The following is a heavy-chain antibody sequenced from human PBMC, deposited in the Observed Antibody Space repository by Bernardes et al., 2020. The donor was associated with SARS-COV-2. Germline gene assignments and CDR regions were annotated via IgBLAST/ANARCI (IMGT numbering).Heavy chain of an antibody. Sequence: ASVKVSCKASGYTFISYGISWVRQAPGQGLEWMGWISAYNGNTNYAQKLQGRVTMTTDTYTSTDNMELRSLRSDDTAVYYWARDGFIAVAGIQWGMDVWGQGTTVTVSS. V-gene: IGHV1-18*04. J-gene: IGHJ6*02. D-gene: IGHD6-19*01. CDR3: ARDGFIAVAGIQWGMDV. CDR1: GYTFISYG. CDR2: ISAYNGNT.